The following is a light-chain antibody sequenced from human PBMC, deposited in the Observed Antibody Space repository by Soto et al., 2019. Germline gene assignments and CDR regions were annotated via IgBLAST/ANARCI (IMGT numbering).Light chain of an antibody. CDR2: DAS. CDR3: QQRSNWPYT. J-gene: IGKJ2*01. Sequence: EIVLTQSPATLSLSPGERATLSCRASQSVSSYFAWYQQKPGQAPRLLIYDASNRATGIPARFSGSGSGPDFTLTISSLEPEDFAVDYGQQRSNWPYTFGQGTKLEIK. CDR1: QSVSSY. V-gene: IGKV3-11*01.